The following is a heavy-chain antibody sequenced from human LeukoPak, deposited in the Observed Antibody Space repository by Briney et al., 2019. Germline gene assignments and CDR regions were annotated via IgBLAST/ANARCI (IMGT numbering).Heavy chain of an antibody. D-gene: IGHD3-22*01. CDR3: ARDASYKFESSGSLPFDY. J-gene: IGHJ4*02. Sequence: SSETLSLTCAVYGGSFSDYYWSWIRQPPGKGLEWIGEINHTGSTKYNPSLNNRVTISVDTSKNQFSLRVTSVTAADTAVYYCARDASYKFESSGSLPFDYWGQGTLVTVSS. V-gene: IGHV4-34*01. CDR1: GGSFSDYY. CDR2: INHTGST.